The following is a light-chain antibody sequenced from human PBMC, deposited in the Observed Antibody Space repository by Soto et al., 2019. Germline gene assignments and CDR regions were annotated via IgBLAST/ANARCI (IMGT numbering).Light chain of an antibody. CDR3: QQYGRSQT. J-gene: IGKJ1*01. V-gene: IGKV3-20*01. Sequence: EIVLTQSPGTLSLSPGERATLSCRASQSDSSSYLAWYQQKPGQAPRLLIYGASSRATGIPDRFSGSESGTDFTLTISRLEPEDFAVYYCQQYGRSQTFGQGTKVEIK. CDR1: QSDSSSY. CDR2: GAS.